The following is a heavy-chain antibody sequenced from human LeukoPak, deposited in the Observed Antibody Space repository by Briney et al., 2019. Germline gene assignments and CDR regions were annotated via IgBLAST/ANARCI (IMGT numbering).Heavy chain of an antibody. Sequence: QPGGSLRLSCAASGFTFSSYGMHWVRQAPGKGLEWVAFIRYDGSNKYYADSVKGRFTISRDNSKNTLYLQMNSLRAEDTAVYYCAKDGGYSSGWPWYFDLWGRGTLVTVSS. CDR1: GFTFSSYG. CDR3: AKDGGYSSGWPWYFDL. D-gene: IGHD6-19*01. CDR2: IRYDGSNK. V-gene: IGHV3-30*02. J-gene: IGHJ2*01.